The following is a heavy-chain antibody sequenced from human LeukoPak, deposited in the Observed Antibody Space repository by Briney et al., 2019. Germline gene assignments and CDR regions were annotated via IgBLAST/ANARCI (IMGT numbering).Heavy chain of an antibody. J-gene: IGHJ6*03. D-gene: IGHD6-6*01. Sequence: SETLSLTCTVSGGSISSYYWSWIRQPPGKGLEWIGYIYYSGSTNYNPSLKSRVTISVDTSKNQFSLKLSSVTAADTAVYYCARGSQYSTYYYYYYMDVWGKGTTVTVSS. V-gene: IGHV4-59*01. CDR3: ARGSQYSTYYYYYYMDV. CDR1: GGSISSYY. CDR2: IYYSGST.